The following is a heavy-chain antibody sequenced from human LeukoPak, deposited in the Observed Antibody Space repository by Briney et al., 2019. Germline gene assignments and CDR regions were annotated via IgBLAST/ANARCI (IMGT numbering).Heavy chain of an antibody. D-gene: IGHD5-24*01. Sequence: GRSLRLSCAASGFPLTYYGVHWVRQAPGKGLEWVALISYDGSKKYYADSVKGRFTISRDNSENTHYLQMNSLRVEDTAIYYCAKDSGEMATNWDFDYWGQGTLVTVSS. V-gene: IGHV3-30*18. CDR3: AKDSGEMATNWDFDY. J-gene: IGHJ4*02. CDR2: ISYDGSKK. CDR1: GFPLTYYG.